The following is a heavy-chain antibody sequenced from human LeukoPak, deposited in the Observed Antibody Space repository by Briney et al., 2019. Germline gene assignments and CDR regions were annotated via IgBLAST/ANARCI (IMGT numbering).Heavy chain of an antibody. Sequence: PSETLSLTCTVSGGSISSSSYYWSWIRQPPGKGLEWIGYIYHSGSTYYNPSLKSRVTISVDRSKNQFSLKLSSVTAADTAVYCCAVFWSGYYTNGGFDYWGQGTLVTVSS. D-gene: IGHD3-3*01. CDR1: GGSISSSSYY. J-gene: IGHJ4*02. CDR3: AVFWSGYYTNGGFDY. CDR2: IYHSGST. V-gene: IGHV4-30-2*01.